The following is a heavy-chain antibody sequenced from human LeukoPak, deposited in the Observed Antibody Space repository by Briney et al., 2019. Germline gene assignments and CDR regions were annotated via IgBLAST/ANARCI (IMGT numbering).Heavy chain of an antibody. J-gene: IGHJ1*01. CDR2: INHSGST. V-gene: IGHV4-34*01. Sequence: PSDTLYLTCTVSGGSFSGYYWRWIRQPPGKGLEWIGEINHSGSTNYNPSLKRQVTISVDTSKNQFSLKLSSVTAADTAVYYCASYRGAFFQHWGQGTLVSVPS. CDR1: GGSFSGYY. CDR3: ASYRGAFFQH. D-gene: IGHD4-23*01.